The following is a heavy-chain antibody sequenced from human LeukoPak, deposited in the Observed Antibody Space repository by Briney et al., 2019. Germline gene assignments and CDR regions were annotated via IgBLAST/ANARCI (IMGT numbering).Heavy chain of an antibody. CDR2: IYYSGST. J-gene: IGHJ4*02. D-gene: IGHD1-26*01. V-gene: IGHV4-59*04. CDR3: ARRGKFSESLTFDY. Sequence: PSETLSLTCTVSRGSISSYYWSWIRQPPGQGLEWIGYIYYSGSTYYNPSLKSRVTISVDTSKNQFSLKLSSVTAADTAVYYCARRGKFSESLTFDYWGQGTLVTVSS. CDR1: RGSISSYY.